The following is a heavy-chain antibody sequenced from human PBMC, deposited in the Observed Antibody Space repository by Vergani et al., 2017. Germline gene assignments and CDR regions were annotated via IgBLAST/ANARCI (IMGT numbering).Heavy chain of an antibody. D-gene: IGHD6-13*01. CDR3: ARDRSSSWYLEAFDI. V-gene: IGHV1-69*11. J-gene: IGHJ3*02. CDR1: GGTFSSYA. Sequence: QVQLVQSGAEVKKPGASVKVSCNASGGTFSSYAISWVRQAPGQGLEWMGRIIPILGPANYAQKFQGRVTITADESTSTAYMELSSLRSEDTAVYYCARDRSSSWYLEAFDIWGQGTMVTVSS. CDR2: IIPILGPA.